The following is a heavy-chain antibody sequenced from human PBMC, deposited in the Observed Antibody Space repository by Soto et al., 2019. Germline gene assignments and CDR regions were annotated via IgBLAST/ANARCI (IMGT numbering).Heavy chain of an antibody. CDR3: ARDYLDGMDF. J-gene: IGHJ6*02. CDR2: ISSSGSTI. Sequence: XGCLRLSFAASGFTFSSYYMNWVRQAPGKGLEWVSYISSSGSTIYYADSVKGRFTISRDNAKNSLYLQMNSLRAEDTAVYYCARDYLDGMDFWGQGTTVTVSS. V-gene: IGHV3-48*03. D-gene: IGHD2-21*01. CDR1: GFTFSSYY.